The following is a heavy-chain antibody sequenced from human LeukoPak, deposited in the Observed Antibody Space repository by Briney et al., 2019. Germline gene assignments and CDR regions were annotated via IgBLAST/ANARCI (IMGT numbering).Heavy chain of an antibody. D-gene: IGHD3-3*01. V-gene: IGHV3-7*03. CDR2: INHNGGEK. Sequence: GGSLRLSCAASGFSFSSYWMSWVRQVPGKGLEWVGSINHNGGEKYYVDSVKGRFTISRDNAKNSLYLQISGLRGEDSALYYCARVVVIGVVMPFYGMDVWGQGTTVSVSS. J-gene: IGHJ6*02. CDR1: GFSFSSYW. CDR3: ARVVVIGVVMPFYGMDV.